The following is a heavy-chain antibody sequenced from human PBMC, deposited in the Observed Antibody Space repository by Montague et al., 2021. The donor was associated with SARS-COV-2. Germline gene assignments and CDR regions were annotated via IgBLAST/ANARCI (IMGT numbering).Heavy chain of an antibody. CDR3: ARGRDERGYSFGYYYFDL. CDR2: MHYRGTT. J-gene: IGHJ4*02. Sequence: SETLSLTCTISGGPVSPYYWSWIRQPPGKGLEWIGYMHYRGTTNYNPSLESRVTMSLDTSENQFSLKLTSVTAAETAVYFCARGRDERGYSFGYYYFDLWGQGTLVTVSS. CDR1: GGPVSPYY. V-gene: IGHV4-59*02. D-gene: IGHD5-18*01.